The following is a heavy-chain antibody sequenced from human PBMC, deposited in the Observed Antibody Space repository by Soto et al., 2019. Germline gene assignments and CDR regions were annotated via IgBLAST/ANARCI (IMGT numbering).Heavy chain of an antibody. CDR2: IIPVFGAA. D-gene: IGHD3-22*01. Sequence: QVHLVQSGAEVKMPGSSVRVSCASSGGAFSTSDIGWVRQAPGQGLEWMGGIIPVFGAANYAQKFKGRVTITAAESTRTAYLEMGSLKAEDTATYYCARDPRSGWAHDAFDVWGPGTFIIVSS. J-gene: IGHJ3*01. CDR1: GGAFSTSD. V-gene: IGHV1-69*01. CDR3: ARDPRSGWAHDAFDV.